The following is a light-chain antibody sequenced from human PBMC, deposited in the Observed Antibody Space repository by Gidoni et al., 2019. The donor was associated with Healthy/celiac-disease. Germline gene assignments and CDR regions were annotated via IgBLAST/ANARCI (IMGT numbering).Light chain of an antibody. CDR2: AAS. Sequence: IQLTQSPSSLSASVGDRVTITCRASQGIRNYLAWYQQKPGKVPKLLIYAASTLQSGVPSRFSGSGSGTDFTLTISSLQPEDVATYYCQKYNSAPPFGQGTRLEIK. CDR1: QGIRNY. CDR3: QKYNSAPP. J-gene: IGKJ5*01. V-gene: IGKV1-27*01.